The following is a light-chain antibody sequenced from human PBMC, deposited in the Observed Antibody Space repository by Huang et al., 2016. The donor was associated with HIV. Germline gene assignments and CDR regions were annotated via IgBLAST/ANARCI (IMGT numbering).Light chain of an antibody. J-gene: IGKJ1*01. V-gene: IGKV3-15*01. CDR3: QQYNNWPPA. Sequence: EIVMTQSPATLSVSPGERATLSCRASESVSGTLAWYQQKPGQAPRLLISGASTRATGIPARFSGSGSGTECTLTISSLQSEDFAVYYCQQYNNWPPAFGQGTKVEIK. CDR1: ESVSGT. CDR2: GAS.